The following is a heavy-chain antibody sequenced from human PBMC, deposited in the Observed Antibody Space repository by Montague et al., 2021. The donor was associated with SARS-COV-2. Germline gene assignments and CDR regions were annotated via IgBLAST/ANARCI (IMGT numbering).Heavy chain of an antibody. CDR2: IYYSGST. D-gene: IGHD3-22*01. Sequence: SETLSLTCTVSGGSMRDYYWSWIRQPPGEGLEWIGYIYYSGSTDYNPSLNSRDTLSLDTSKNQFSLNLRSVTAADTAFYYCARVHYYTGYVDSWGQGTLVSVSS. CDR3: ARVHYYTGYVDS. V-gene: IGHV4-59*01. J-gene: IGHJ4*02. CDR1: GGSMRDYY.